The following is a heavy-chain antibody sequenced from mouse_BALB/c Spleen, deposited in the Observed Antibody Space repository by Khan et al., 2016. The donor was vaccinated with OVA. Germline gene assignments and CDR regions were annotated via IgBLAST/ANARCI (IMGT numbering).Heavy chain of an antibody. Sequence: VRLQQSGPELVKPGASVKMSCKASGYTFTDYVMHWVKQKPGQGLEWIGYIYPYNDDTESTERFKGKATLTLDKSSSTAYMYISSLTSADSAVDYSASSTTDYYTMDYWGQGTSVTVSS. CDR1: GYTFTDYV. CDR2: IYPYNDDT. D-gene: IGHD1-1*01. J-gene: IGHJ4*01. V-gene: IGHV1S136*01. CDR3: ASSTTDYYTMDY.